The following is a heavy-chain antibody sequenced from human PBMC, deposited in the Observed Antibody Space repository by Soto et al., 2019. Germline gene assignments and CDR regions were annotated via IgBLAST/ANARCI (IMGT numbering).Heavy chain of an antibody. V-gene: IGHV4-39*01. CDR2: IYYSGST. Sequence: SETLSLTCTVSGGSISSSSYYWGWIRQPPGKGLEWIGSIYYSGSTYYNPSLKSRVTISVDTSKNQFSLKLSSVTAADTAVYYCARQAFVYSNSFDYWGQGTLVTVSS. J-gene: IGHJ4*02. D-gene: IGHD4-4*01. CDR1: GGSISSSSYY. CDR3: ARQAFVYSNSFDY.